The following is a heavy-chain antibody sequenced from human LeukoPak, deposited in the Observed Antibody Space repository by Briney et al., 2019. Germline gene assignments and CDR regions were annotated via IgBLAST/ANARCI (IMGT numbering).Heavy chain of an antibody. CDR3: ARETAGSYYDSSGQYYGMDV. CDR1: GFTFSSYG. V-gene: IGHV3-7*01. J-gene: IGHJ6*02. CDR2: IKQDGSEK. D-gene: IGHD3-22*01. Sequence: AGGSLRLSCAASGFTFSSYGMHWVRQAPGKGLEWVANIKQDGSEKYYVDSVKGRFTISRDNAKNSLYLQMNSLRAEDTAVYYCARETAGSYYDSSGQYYGMDVWGQGTTVTVSS.